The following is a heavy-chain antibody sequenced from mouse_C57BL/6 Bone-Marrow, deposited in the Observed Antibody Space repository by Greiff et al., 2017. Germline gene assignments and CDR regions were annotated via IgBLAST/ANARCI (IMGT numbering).Heavy chain of an antibody. J-gene: IGHJ3*01. CDR3: ARDIYYGYDDWFAY. CDR2: IYPGSGCT. V-gene: IGHV1-55*01. CDR1: GYTFTSYW. Sequence: QVQLQQPGAELVKPGASVKMSCKASGYTFTSYWITWVKQRPGQGLEWIGDIYPGSGCTNYNEKFKSKATLTVDTSSSTAYMQLSSLTSEDSAVYYCARDIYYGYDDWFAYWGQGTLVTVSA. D-gene: IGHD2-2*01.